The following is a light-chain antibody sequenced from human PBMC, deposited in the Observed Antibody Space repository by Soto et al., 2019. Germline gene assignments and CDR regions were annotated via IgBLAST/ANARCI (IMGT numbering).Light chain of an antibody. Sequence: QSALTQPPSASGSPGQSVTVSCTGTSTDVGGYNSVSWYQQHPGKAPKLIIYEVDKRPSGVPDRFSGSKSGNTASLTVFGLQDEDEADYFCSSYAGSDILLFGGGTKVTVL. CDR2: EVD. V-gene: IGLV2-8*01. J-gene: IGLJ2*01. CDR1: STDVGGYNS. CDR3: SSYAGSDILL.